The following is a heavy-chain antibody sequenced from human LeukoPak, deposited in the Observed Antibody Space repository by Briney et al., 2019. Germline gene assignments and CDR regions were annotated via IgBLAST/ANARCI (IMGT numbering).Heavy chain of an antibody. D-gene: IGHD3-10*01. V-gene: IGHV1-2*04. CDR3: ARDGEGYYGSGSYGH. CDR1: GYTFTSYA. Sequence: GASVKVSCKASGYTFTSYAMNWVRQAPGQGLEWMGWINPNSGGTNYAQKFQGWVTMTRDTSISTAYMELSRLRSDDTAVYYCARDGEGYYGSGSYGHWGQGTLVTVSS. CDR2: INPNSGGT. J-gene: IGHJ4*02.